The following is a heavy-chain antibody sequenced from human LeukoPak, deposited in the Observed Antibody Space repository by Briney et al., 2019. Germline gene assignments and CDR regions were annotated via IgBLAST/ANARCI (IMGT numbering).Heavy chain of an antibody. D-gene: IGHD6-13*01. CDR3: AAAGQQIDY. CDR2: IWYDGGNK. CDR1: GFTFSSYG. J-gene: IGHJ4*02. V-gene: IGHV3-33*08. Sequence: QSGGSLRLSCAASGFTFSSYGMHWVRQAPGKGLEWVAIIWYDGGNKYYADSVKGRFTISRDNSKNTLYLQLNSLRAEDTAVYYCAAAGQQIDYWGQGTLVTVSS.